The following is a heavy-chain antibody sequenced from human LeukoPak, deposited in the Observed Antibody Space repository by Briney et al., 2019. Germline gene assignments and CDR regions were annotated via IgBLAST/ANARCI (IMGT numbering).Heavy chain of an antibody. V-gene: IGHV4-34*01. J-gene: IGHJ4*02. D-gene: IGHD2-15*01. CDR3: ASRPFVVVVAATYDY. Sequence: SETLSLTCAVYGGPFSGYYWSWIRQPPGKGLEWIGEISHSGSTNCNPSLRSRVTISVDTSKNQFSLKVSSVTAADTAVYYCASRPFVVVVAATYDYWGQGTLVTVSS. CDR2: ISHSGST. CDR1: GGPFSGYY.